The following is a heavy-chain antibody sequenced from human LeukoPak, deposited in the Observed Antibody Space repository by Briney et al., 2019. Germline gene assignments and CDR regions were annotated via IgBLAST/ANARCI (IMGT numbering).Heavy chain of an antibody. CDR1: GGSISSGSYY. V-gene: IGHV4-61*02. J-gene: IGHJ3*02. CDR2: IYTSGST. CDR3: ARDNYDSTRRAFDI. D-gene: IGHD3-22*01. Sequence: SETLSLTCTVSGGSISSGSYYWSWIRQPAGKGLEGIGRIYTSGSTNYNPSLKSRVTISVDTSKNQFSLKLSSVTAADTAVYYCARDNYDSTRRAFDIWGQGTMVTVSS.